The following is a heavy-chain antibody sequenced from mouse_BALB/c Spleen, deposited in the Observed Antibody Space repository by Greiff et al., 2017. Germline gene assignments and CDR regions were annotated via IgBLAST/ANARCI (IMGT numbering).Heavy chain of an antibody. CDR2: ISNGGGST. Sequence: EVQRVESGGGLVKPGGSLKLSCAASGFAFSSYDMSWVRQTPEKRLEWVAYISNGGGSTYYPDTVKGRFTISRDNAKNTLYLQMSSLKSEDTAMYYCARQKYGNYYFDYWGQGTTLTVSS. V-gene: IGHV5-12-1*01. CDR3: ARQKYGNYYFDY. CDR1: GFAFSSYD. D-gene: IGHD2-10*02. J-gene: IGHJ2*01.